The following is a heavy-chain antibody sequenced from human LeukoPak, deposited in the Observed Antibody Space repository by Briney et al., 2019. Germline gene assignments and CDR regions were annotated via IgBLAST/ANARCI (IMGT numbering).Heavy chain of an antibody. CDR2: IIPIFGTA. V-gene: IGHV1-69*05. CDR3: ARARDILTGYDQYYFDY. Sequence: ASVKVSCKASGGTFSSYAISWVRLAPGQGLEWMGGIIPIFGTANYAQKFQGRVTITTDESTSTAYMELSSLRSEDTAVYYCARARDILTGYDQYYFDYWGQGTLVTVSS. D-gene: IGHD3-9*01. CDR1: GGTFSSYA. J-gene: IGHJ4*02.